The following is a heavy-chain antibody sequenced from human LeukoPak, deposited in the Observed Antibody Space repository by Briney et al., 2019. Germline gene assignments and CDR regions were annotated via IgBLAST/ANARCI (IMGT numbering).Heavy chain of an antibody. CDR2: ISGGGGNT. J-gene: IGHJ3*02. CDR1: KFAFSSYA. V-gene: IGHV3-23*01. Sequence: GGSLRLSCAASKFAFSSYAMSWVRQAPGKGLEWVSAISGGGGNTYYADSVKGRFTISRDNSKNTLYLQMNSLRAEDTAVYYCTRHGSGGDFDAFDIWGQGTMVTVSS. CDR3: TRHGSGGDFDAFDI. D-gene: IGHD3-10*01.